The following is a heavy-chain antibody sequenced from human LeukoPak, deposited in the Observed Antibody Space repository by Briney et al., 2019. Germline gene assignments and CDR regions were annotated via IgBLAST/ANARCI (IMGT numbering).Heavy chain of an antibody. CDR3: AKQTAEGDYDFWSGYYGFDY. CDR2: ISGNGGST. D-gene: IGHD3-3*01. CDR1: GFTFSTYA. Sequence: GGSLRLSCAASGFTFSTYAMTWVRQAPGKGLEWVSAISGNGGSTYSADSVKGRFTISRDNSKDTLYLQMNSLRAEDTALYYCAKQTAEGDYDFWSGYYGFDYWGQGTLVTVSS. V-gene: IGHV3-23*01. J-gene: IGHJ4*02.